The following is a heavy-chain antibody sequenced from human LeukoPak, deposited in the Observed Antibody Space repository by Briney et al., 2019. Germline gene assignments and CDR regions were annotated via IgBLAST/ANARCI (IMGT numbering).Heavy chain of an antibody. D-gene: IGHD4-23*01. CDR2: ISYDGKDK. CDR1: GFTFSLFA. J-gene: IGHJ5*02. CDR3: ATFSYAGNAGGSAGS. V-gene: IGHV3-30*14. Sequence: GGSLRLSCAASGFTFSLFAMHWVRQSPGKGLEWVAAISYDGKDKFYADSVKGRFSISRDNSKNTVFLQMNSLRAEDTAVYYCATFSYAGNAGGSAGSWGQGTLVTVSS.